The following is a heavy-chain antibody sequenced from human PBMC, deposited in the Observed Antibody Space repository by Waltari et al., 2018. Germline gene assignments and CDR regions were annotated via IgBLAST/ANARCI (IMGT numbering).Heavy chain of an antibody. J-gene: IGHJ5*02. Sequence: QVQLVESGGGVVQPGRSLRLSCAASGFTCSRYAMHWVRQAPGKGLGWVAVISNDGINKYYADSVKCRFTISRDNSKNTLYLQMNSLRAEDTAVYYCARGPKAHYGSGSFNWFDPWGQGTLVTVSS. D-gene: IGHD3-10*01. CDR3: ARGPKAHYGSGSFNWFDP. CDR1: GFTCSRYA. CDR2: ISNDGINK. V-gene: IGHV3-30-3*01.